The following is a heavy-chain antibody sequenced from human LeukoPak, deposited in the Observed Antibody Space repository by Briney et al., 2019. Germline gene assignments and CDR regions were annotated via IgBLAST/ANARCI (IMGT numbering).Heavy chain of an antibody. J-gene: IGHJ6*02. V-gene: IGHV1-18*01. CDR2: ISAYNGNT. D-gene: IGHD1-26*01. CDR1: GYTFTSYG. CDR3: ARGGNNYYYYYGMDV. Sequence: GASVKVSCKASGYTFTSYGISWVRQAPGQGLERMGWISAYNGNTNYAQKLQGRVTMTTDTSTSTAYMELRSLRSDDTAVYYCARGGNNYYYYYGMDVWGQGTTVTVSS.